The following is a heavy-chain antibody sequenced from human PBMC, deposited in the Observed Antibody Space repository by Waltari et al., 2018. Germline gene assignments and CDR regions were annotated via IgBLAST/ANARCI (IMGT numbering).Heavy chain of an antibody. Sequence: QVHLVQSGAELKTPGTSVKISCKASGFPFTNYAIHWVSQAPGQRLEWMGWFNAGNRLTKYSRNFQGRVTITRDTSATTAYMELSGLTSEDTAVYYCARALAAAGKRLAYWGQGTLVIVSS. D-gene: IGHD6-13*01. CDR2: FNAGNRLT. V-gene: IGHV1-3*01. CDR1: GFPFTNYA. CDR3: ARALAAAGKRLAY. J-gene: IGHJ4*02.